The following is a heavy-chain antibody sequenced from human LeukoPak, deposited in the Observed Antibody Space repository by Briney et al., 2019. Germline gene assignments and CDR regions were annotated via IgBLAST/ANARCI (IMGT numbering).Heavy chain of an antibody. Sequence: PSETLSLTCTVSGASINRGSYYWTWIRQPAGKGLEWIGRIYTSGSTNYNPSLESRVTISIDTSKNQFSLKLSSVTAADTAMYYCARAHSGVNTTMTPHYYYYYIDVWGKGTTVTISS. CDR3: ARAHSGVNTTMTPHYYYYYIDV. CDR2: IYTSGST. D-gene: IGHD5-18*01. CDR1: GASINRGSYY. V-gene: IGHV4-61*02. J-gene: IGHJ6*03.